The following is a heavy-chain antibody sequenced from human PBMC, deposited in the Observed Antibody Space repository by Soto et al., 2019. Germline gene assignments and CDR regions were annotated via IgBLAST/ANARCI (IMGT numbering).Heavy chain of an antibody. CDR2: INSDGGST. CDR1: GFTFSSYW. J-gene: IGHJ4*02. Sequence: GGSLRLSCAASGFTFSSYWMHWVRQAPGKGLVWVSRINSDGGSTSYADSVRGRLTISRDNAKNTLYLQMNSLRAEDTAVYYCGRDGYDSSGYYSTVVDYWGQGTLVTVSS. CDR3: GRDGYDSSGYYSTVVDY. D-gene: IGHD3-22*01. V-gene: IGHV3-74*01.